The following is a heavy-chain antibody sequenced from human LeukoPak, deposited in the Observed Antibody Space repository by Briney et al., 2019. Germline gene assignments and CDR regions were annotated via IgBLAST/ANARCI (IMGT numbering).Heavy chain of an antibody. J-gene: IGHJ5*02. V-gene: IGHV1-24*01. D-gene: IGHD3-22*01. CDR2: FDPEDGET. Sequence: ASVKVSCKVSGYTLTELSMHWVRQAPGKGLEWMGGFDPEDGETIYAQKFQGRATMTEDTSTDTAYMELSSLRSEDTAVYYCATAPISPDYYDSSGYSNNWFDPWGQGTLVTVSS. CDR3: ATAPISPDYYDSSGYSNNWFDP. CDR1: GYTLTELS.